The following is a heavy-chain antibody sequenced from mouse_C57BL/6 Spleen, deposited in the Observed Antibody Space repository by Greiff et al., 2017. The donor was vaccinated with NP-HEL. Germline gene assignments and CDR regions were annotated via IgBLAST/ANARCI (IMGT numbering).Heavy chain of an antibody. CDR1: GYSITSGYY. CDR2: ISYDGSN. CDR3: ARAEIYYYGSSYYFDY. J-gene: IGHJ2*01. V-gene: IGHV3-6*01. Sequence: EVQLQQSGPGLVKPSQSLSLTCSVTGYSITSGYYWNWIRQFPGNKLEWMGYISYDGSNNYNPSLKNRISITRDTSKNQFFLKLNSVTTEDTATYYCARAEIYYYGSSYYFDYWGQGTTLTVSS. D-gene: IGHD1-1*01.